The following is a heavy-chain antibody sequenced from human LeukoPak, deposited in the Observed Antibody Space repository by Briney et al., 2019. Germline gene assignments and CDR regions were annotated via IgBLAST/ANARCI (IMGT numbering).Heavy chain of an antibody. J-gene: IGHJ4*02. V-gene: IGHV1-2*02. CDR1: GYTFTGYY. CDR2: INPNSGDT. CDR3: AKVHGQIYSGSYSLDY. D-gene: IGHD1-26*01. Sequence: ASVKVSCKASGYTFTGYYIHWVRQAPGQGLEWMGWINPNSGDTYYTQTFQGRVTMTRDTSINTAYMGLSSLRSDDTAVYYCAKVHGQIYSGSYSLDYWGQGTLVTVSS.